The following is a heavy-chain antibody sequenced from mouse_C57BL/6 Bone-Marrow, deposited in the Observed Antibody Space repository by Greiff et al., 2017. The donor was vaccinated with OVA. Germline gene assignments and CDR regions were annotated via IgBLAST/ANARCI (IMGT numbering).Heavy chain of an antibody. Sequence: EVKVEESGGGLVKPGGSLKLSCAASGFTFSDYGMHWVRQAPEKGLEWVAYISSGSSTIYYADTVKGRFTISRDSAKNTLFLQMTSLRSEDTAMYYCARSDYDVYYYAMDYWGQGTSVTVSS. J-gene: IGHJ4*01. CDR2: ISSGSSTI. V-gene: IGHV5-17*01. D-gene: IGHD2-4*01. CDR3: ARSDYDVYYYAMDY. CDR1: GFTFSDYG.